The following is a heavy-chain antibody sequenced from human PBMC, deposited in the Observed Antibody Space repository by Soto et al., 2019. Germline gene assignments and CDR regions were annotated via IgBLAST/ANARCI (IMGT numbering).Heavy chain of an antibody. V-gene: IGHV4-59*01. CDR3: ARTIAAAGPFDY. CDR2: XYYSAXT. D-gene: IGHD6-13*01. CDR1: CGSIISYY. J-gene: IGHJ4*02. Sequence: XXTLSLTCTVSCGSIISYYWSWIRQPPGKGLEWIGYXYYSAXTNYNHYLKSXXTISVDTXXNQFYLKLSSVTAADTAVYYCARTIAAAGPFDYWGQGTLVTVSS.